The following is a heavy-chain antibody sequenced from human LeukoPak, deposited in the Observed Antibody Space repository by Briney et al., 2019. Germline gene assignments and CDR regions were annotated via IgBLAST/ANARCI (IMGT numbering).Heavy chain of an antibody. CDR1: GFTFNSYA. CDR3: ARVQRASRPYMDY. V-gene: IGHV4-39*01. D-gene: IGHD5-18*01. CDR2: IYYSGST. J-gene: IGHJ4*02. Sequence: PGGSLRLSCAASGFTFNSYAMSWVRQAPGKGLEWIGSIYYSGSTYYNPSLKSRVTISVDTSKNQFSLKLSSVTAADTAVYYCARVQRASRPYMDYWGQGTLVTVSS.